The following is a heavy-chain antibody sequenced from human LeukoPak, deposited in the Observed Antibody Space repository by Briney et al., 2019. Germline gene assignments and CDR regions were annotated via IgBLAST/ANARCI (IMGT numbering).Heavy chain of an antibody. D-gene: IGHD1-1*01. J-gene: IGHJ4*02. V-gene: IGHV3-33*08. CDR1: GFTFTTYG. Sequence: GGSLRLSCAGSGFTFTTYGMHWVRQAPGKGLEWVAFIYYDGSNIYYADYVKGRFTISRDISKNTLYLQMDSLRAEDTAIYYCARDWKTNSFDYWGQGTLVTVSS. CDR3: ARDWKTNSFDY. CDR2: IYYDGSNI.